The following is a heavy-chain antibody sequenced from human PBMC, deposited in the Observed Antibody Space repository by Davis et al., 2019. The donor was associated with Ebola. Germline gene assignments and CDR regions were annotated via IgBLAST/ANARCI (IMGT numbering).Heavy chain of an antibody. CDR2: INPNSAGT. Sequence: ASVKVSCKASGYTFTGNYMHWVRQAPGQGLEWMGWINPNSAGTHYAQKFQGRVTMTRDTSITPAYMELSRLRSDDTAVYYCARDHYGGNSGELDYWGQGTLVTVSS. J-gene: IGHJ4*02. D-gene: IGHD4-23*01. CDR1: GYTFTGNY. CDR3: ARDHYGGNSGELDY. V-gene: IGHV1-2*02.